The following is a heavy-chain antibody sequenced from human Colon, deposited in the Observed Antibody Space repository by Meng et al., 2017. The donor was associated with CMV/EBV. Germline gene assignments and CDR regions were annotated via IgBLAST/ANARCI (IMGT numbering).Heavy chain of an antibody. V-gene: IGHV3-72*01. D-gene: IGHD2-15*01. CDR3: VRDGRKYSFDF. CDR1: GFTFSYYF. CDR2: AKNSAHNYAT. J-gene: IGHJ4*02. Sequence: GESLKISCAASGFTFSYYFMDWIRQSPGKGLEWVGRAKNSAHNYATEYAASVKGRFTISRDDSNNSLSLQMNSLKSDDTAVYYCVRDGRKYSFDFWGQGTLVTVSS.